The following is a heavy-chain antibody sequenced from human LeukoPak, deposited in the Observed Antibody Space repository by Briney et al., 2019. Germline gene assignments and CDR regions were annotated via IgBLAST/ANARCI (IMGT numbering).Heavy chain of an antibody. CDR2: ISAYNGNT. CDR1: GGTFSSYG. D-gene: IGHD6-13*01. V-gene: IGHV1-18*01. Sequence: ASVKVSCKASGGTFSSYGISWVRQAPGQGLEWMGWISAYNGNTNYAQKLQGRVTMTTDTSTSTAYMELRSLRSDDTAVYYCARDAAAGTPYYYYYYYMDVWGKGTTVTVSS. CDR3: ARDAAAGTPYYYYYYYMDV. J-gene: IGHJ6*03.